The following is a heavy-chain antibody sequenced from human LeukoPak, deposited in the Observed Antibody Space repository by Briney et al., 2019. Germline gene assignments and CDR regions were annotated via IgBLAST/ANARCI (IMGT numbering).Heavy chain of an antibody. V-gene: IGHV3-43*02. D-gene: IGHD3-10*01. J-gene: IGHJ3*02. CDR3: AKDSGSYLNDAFDI. CDR1: GFTFDDYA. CDR2: ISGDGGST. Sequence: GGSLRLSCAASGFTFDDYAMHWVRQAPGKGLEWVSLISGDGGSTYYADSVKGRFTISRDNSKSSLYLQMNSLRTEDTALYYCAKDSGSYLNDAFDIWGQGTMVTVSS.